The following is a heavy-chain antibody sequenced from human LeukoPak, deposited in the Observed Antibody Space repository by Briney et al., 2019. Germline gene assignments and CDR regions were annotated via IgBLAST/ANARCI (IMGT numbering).Heavy chain of an antibody. Sequence: SETLPLTCTVSGGSISSYYWSWIRQPPGKGLEWIGYIYYSGSTNYNPSLKSRVTISVDTSKNQFSLKLSSVTAADTAVYYCARDTQLGPFDYWGQGTLVTVSS. V-gene: IGHV4-59*01. D-gene: IGHD6-13*01. CDR1: GGSISSYY. CDR2: IYYSGST. J-gene: IGHJ4*02. CDR3: ARDTQLGPFDY.